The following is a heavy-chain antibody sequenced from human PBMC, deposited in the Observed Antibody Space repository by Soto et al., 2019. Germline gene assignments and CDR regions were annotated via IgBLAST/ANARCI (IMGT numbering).Heavy chain of an antibody. Sequence: SQTLSPPCAICGDSVSSSSAAWNGISHSPSRCLEWLGRTYYRSKWYNDYAVSVKSRININPDTSKNQFSLQLNSVTPEDTAVYYCARVSAESPADYFHAMDVWGQGTTVTVSS. D-gene: IGHD3-16*02. J-gene: IGHJ6*02. CDR1: GDSVSSSSAA. V-gene: IGHV6-1*01. CDR2: TYYRSKWYN. CDR3: ARVSAESPADYFHAMDV.